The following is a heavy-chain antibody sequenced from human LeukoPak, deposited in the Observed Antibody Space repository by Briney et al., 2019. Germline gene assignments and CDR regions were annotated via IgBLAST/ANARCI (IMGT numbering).Heavy chain of an antibody. CDR2: IYHTGST. V-gene: IGHV4-59*01. D-gene: IGHD3-10*01. Sequence: SETLSLTCTVSGASISSNYWTWLRQPPGKGLEWIGYIYHTGSTKYNPSLKSRLTISVDTSKNQFSLKLSSVTAADTAVYFCARVPTGSYSIDYWGQGTLVTVSS. J-gene: IGHJ4*02. CDR1: GASISSNY. CDR3: ARVPTGSYSIDY.